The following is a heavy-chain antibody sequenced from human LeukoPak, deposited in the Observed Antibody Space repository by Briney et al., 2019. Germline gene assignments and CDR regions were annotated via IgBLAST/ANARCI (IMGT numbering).Heavy chain of an antibody. CDR2: ISYDGSNK. D-gene: IGHD5-24*01. CDR3: AKDRRDGYNSYIFDY. J-gene: IGHJ4*02. Sequence: GGSLRLSCAASGFTFDDYGMSWVRQAPGKGLEWVAVISYDGSNKYYADSVKGRFTISRDNSKNTLYLQMNSLRAEDTAVYYCAKDRRDGYNSYIFDYWGQGTLVTVSS. CDR1: GFTFDDYG. V-gene: IGHV3-30*18.